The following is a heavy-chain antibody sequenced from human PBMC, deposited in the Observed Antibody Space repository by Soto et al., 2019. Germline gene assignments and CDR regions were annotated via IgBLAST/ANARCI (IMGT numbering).Heavy chain of an antibody. D-gene: IGHD3-10*01. CDR1: GDTFTFYS. Sequence: QVQLVQSGAEVKKPGSSVRVSCKASGDTFTFYSINWVRQAPGLGLEWMGRINPILSMSNYAQRFQGRVTMXAXXPTSTAYMELSSLRSEDTAMYYCASSYGSGYRAFDYWGQGALVTVSS. CDR2: INPILSMS. V-gene: IGHV1-69*02. J-gene: IGHJ4*02. CDR3: ASSYGSGYRAFDY.